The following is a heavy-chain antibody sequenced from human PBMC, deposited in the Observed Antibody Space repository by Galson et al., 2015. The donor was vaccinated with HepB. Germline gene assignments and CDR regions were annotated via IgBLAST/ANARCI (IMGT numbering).Heavy chain of an antibody. D-gene: IGHD6-13*01. V-gene: IGHV3-21*01. CDR3: GSAIYSTSCIDN. CDR2: ISESGSST. J-gene: IGHJ4*02. CDR1: GFTFSAYI. Sequence: SLRLSCAASGFTFSAYIMNWVRQAPGKGLEWVSSISESGSSTFYADSVRGRFTISRDNAKNSLYLQMNGLSPEDTAVYYCGSAIYSTSCIDNWGQGTLVTVSS.